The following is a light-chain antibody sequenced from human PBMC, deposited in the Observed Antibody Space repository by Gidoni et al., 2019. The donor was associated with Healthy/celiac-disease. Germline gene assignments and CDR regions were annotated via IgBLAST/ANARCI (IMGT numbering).Light chain of an antibody. Sequence: EIVMTQSPATLSVSPGERATLSCRASQSVSSNIAWYQQKPGQAPRLLIYGASTRATGIPARFSGSGSGTAFTRTISSLQSEDFAVYYCQQYNNWPPITFGQXTRLEIK. J-gene: IGKJ5*01. CDR3: QQYNNWPPIT. CDR2: GAS. V-gene: IGKV3-15*01. CDR1: QSVSSN.